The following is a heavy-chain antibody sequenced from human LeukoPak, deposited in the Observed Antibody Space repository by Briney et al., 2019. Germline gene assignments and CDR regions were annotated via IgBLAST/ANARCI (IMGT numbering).Heavy chain of an antibody. D-gene: IGHD5-18*01. Sequence: GASVKVSCKASGGTFSSYAISWVRQAPGQGLEWMGRIIPILGIANYAQKFQGRVTITADKSTSTAYMELSSLRSEDTAVYYWARDLDTGYSYVWRYYGMDVWGQGTTVTVSS. CDR3: ARDLDTGYSYVWRYYGMDV. V-gene: IGHV1-69*04. CDR1: GGTFSSYA. J-gene: IGHJ6*02. CDR2: IIPILGIA.